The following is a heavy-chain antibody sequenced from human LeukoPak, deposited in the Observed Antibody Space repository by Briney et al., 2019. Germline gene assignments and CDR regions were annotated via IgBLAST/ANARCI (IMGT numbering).Heavy chain of an antibody. CDR2: ISYDGSNK. CDR3: AREKNYYDRSGYNDY. Sequence: PGGSLRLSCVGSGYTFSSYAMHWVRQDPGKGLEWVAVISYDGSNKYYADSVKGRFTISRDNSKHTLNLQMDSLRVEDTAVYYCAREKNYYDRSGYNDYWGQGTLVTVSS. J-gene: IGHJ4*02. V-gene: IGHV3-30-3*01. D-gene: IGHD3-22*01. CDR1: GYTFSSYA.